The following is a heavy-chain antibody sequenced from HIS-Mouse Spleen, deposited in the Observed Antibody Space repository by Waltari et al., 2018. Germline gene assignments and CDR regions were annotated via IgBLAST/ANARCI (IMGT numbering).Heavy chain of an antibody. Sequence: QVQLVQSGAEVKKPGASVKVSCKASGYTFTSYGISWVRQAPGQGLEWRGWDSAYNGNTNYAQKLQGRVTMTTDTSTSTAYMELRSLRSDDTAVYYCARDRTIVGATDAFDIWGQGTMVTVSS. V-gene: IGHV1-18*01. D-gene: IGHD1-26*01. J-gene: IGHJ3*02. CDR3: ARDRTIVGATDAFDI. CDR2: DSAYNGNT. CDR1: GYTFTSYG.